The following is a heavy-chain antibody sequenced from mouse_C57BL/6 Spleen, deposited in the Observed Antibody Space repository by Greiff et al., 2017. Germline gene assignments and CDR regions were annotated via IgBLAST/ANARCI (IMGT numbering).Heavy chain of an antibody. J-gene: IGHJ3*01. D-gene: IGHD2-3*01. CDR1: GYTFTSYW. V-gene: IGHV1-69*01. CDR3: ARSFGYYPAWFAY. Sequence: QVQLKQPGAELVMPGASVKLSCKASGYTFTSYWMHWVKQRPGQGLEWIGEIDPSDSYTNYNQKFKGKSTLTVDKSSSTAYMQLSSLTSEDSAVYYCARSFGYYPAWFAYWGQGTLVTVSA. CDR2: IDPSDSYT.